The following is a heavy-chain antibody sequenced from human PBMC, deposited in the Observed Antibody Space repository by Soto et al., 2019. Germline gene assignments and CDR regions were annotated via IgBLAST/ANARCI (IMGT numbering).Heavy chain of an antibody. V-gene: IGHV1-18*01. CDR1: GYTFTSYG. CDR3: ASRRVYSDCCTDAFDI. CDR2: ISAYNGNT. D-gene: IGHD2-21*01. J-gene: IGHJ3*02. Sequence: GASVKVSCKASGYTFTSYGISWVRQAPGQGLEWMGWISAYNGNTNYAQKLQGRVTMTTDTSTSTAYMELRSLRSDDTAVYYCASRRVYSDCCTDAFDIWGQGTMVTVSS.